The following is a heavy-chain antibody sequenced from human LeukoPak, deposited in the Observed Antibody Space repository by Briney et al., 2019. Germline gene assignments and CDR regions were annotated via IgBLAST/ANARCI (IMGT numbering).Heavy chain of an antibody. Sequence: SETLSLTCAVYGGSFSGYYWSWIRQPPGKGLEWIGEINHSGSTNYNPSLKSRVTISVDTSENQFSLKLSSVTAADTAMYYCTRDSGTTGEVKFDPWGRGTLVTVSS. CDR2: INHSGST. D-gene: IGHD3-10*01. CDR1: GGSFSGYY. J-gene: IGHJ5*02. CDR3: TRDSGTTGEVKFDP. V-gene: IGHV4-34*01.